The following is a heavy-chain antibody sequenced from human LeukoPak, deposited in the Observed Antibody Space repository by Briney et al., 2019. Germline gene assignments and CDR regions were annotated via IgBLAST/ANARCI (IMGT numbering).Heavy chain of an antibody. D-gene: IGHD3-9*01. V-gene: IGHV4-61*02. CDR3: AREYFATYYDILTGYSKVDWFDP. CDR1: GGSISSGSYY. Sequence: PSETLSLTCTVSGGSISSGSYYWSWIRQPAGKGLEWIGRIYTSGSTNYNPSLKSRVTISVDTSKNQFSLKLSSVTAADTAVYYCAREYFATYYDILTGYSKVDWFDPWGQGTLVTVSS. CDR2: IYTSGST. J-gene: IGHJ5*02.